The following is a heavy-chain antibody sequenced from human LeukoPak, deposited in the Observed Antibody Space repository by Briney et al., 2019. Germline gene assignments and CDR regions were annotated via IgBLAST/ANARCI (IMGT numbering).Heavy chain of an antibody. Sequence: SVKVSCKASGGTFSSYAISWVRQAPGQGLEWMGGIIPIFGTANYAQKFQGRVTITADESTSTAYMELSSLRSEDTAVYYCARDGKAYDYYYYYMAVWGKGTTVTVSS. CDR1: GGTFSSYA. CDR2: IIPIFGTA. V-gene: IGHV1-69*13. D-gene: IGHD4-23*01. J-gene: IGHJ6*03. CDR3: ARDGKAYDYYYYYMAV.